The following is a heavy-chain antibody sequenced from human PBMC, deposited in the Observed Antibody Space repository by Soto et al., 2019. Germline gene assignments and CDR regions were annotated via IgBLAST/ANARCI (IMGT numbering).Heavy chain of an antibody. CDR3: AREEITMVRGVILRYFRMDV. Sequence: SETLSLTCTVSGGSVSSGSYYWSWIRQPPXKGLEWIGYIYYSGSTNYNPSLKSRVTISVDTSKNQFSLKLSSVTAADTAVYYCAREEITMVRGVILRYFRMDVWGQGTTVTVSS. D-gene: IGHD3-10*01. CDR2: IYYSGST. V-gene: IGHV4-61*01. J-gene: IGHJ6*02. CDR1: GGSVSSGSYY.